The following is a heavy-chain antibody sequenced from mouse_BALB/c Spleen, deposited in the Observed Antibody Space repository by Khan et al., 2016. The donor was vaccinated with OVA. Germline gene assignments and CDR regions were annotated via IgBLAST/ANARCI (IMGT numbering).Heavy chain of an antibody. CDR2: IRYDGNT. Sequence: DVKLEESGPGLVKPSQSLSLTCSVTGYSITNGYFWNWIRQFPGNNLEWMGYIRYDGNTNYNPSLKNRISITRDTSKHQFFLNLNSVTPEDTATYYCARGGSSGPAWFTYWGQGTLVTVSA. CDR1: GYSITNGYF. CDR3: ARGGSSGPAWFTY. J-gene: IGHJ3*01. D-gene: IGHD3-1*01. V-gene: IGHV3-6*02.